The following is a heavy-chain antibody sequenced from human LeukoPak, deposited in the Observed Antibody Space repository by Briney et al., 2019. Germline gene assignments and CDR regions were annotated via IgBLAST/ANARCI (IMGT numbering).Heavy chain of an antibody. J-gene: IGHJ4*02. Sequence: GGSLRLSCAASGFTFSSYAMSWVRQAPGKGLEWVSAISGSGGSTYYADSVKGRFTISRDNSKSTLYLQMNSLRAEDTAVYYCAKGPGDFWSGYYHFDYWGQGTLVTVSS. CDR1: GFTFSSYA. CDR3: AKGPGDFWSGYYHFDY. CDR2: ISGSGGST. D-gene: IGHD3-3*01. V-gene: IGHV3-23*01.